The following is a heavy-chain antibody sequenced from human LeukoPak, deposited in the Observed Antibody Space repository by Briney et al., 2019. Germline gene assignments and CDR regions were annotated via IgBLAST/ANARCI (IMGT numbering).Heavy chain of an antibody. D-gene: IGHD3-22*01. CDR2: INPNSGGT. V-gene: IGHV1-2*02. CDR1: GYTFTGYY. Sequence: ASVKDSCKASGYTFTGYYMHWVRQAPGQGLEWMGWINPNSGGTNYAQKFQGRVTMTRDTSISTAYMELSRLRSDDTAVYYCARREGLYYYDSSGYYYWGQGTLVTVSS. J-gene: IGHJ4*02. CDR3: ARREGLYYYDSSGYYY.